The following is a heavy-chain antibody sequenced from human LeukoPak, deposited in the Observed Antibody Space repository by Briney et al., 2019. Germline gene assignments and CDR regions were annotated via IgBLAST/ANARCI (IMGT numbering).Heavy chain of an antibody. J-gene: IGHJ5*02. CDR3: ARDFPMYSSSWNWFDP. D-gene: IGHD6-13*01. CDR1: GGTFSSYA. CDR2: IIPIFGTA. V-gene: IGHV1-69*05. Sequence: SVKVSCKASGGTFSSYAISWVRQAPGQGLEWMGGIIPIFGTANYAQKFQGRVTITTDESTSTAYMELSSLRSEDTAVYYCARDFPMYSSSWNWFDPWGQGTLVTVSS.